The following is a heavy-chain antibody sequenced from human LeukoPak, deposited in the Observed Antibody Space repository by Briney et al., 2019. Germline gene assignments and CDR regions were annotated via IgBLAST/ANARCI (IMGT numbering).Heavy chain of an antibody. V-gene: IGHV4-4*07. J-gene: IGHJ5*02. CDR1: GGSISSYY. CDR3: ARDGEYDFWSGPHSGWFDP. Sequence: SETLSLTCTASGGSISSYYWSWIRQPAGKGLEWIGRIYTSGSTNYNPSLKSLVTLSVDTSKNQFSLKLSSVTAADTAVYYCARDGEYDFWSGPHSGWFDPWGQGTLVTVSS. CDR2: IYTSGST. D-gene: IGHD3-3*01.